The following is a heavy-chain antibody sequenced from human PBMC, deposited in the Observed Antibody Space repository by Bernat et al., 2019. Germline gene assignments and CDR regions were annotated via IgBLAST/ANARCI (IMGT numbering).Heavy chain of an antibody. J-gene: IGHJ6*02. D-gene: IGHD3-10*01. Sequence: QVQLQESGPGLVKPSQTLSLTCTVSGGSISSGSYYWSWIRQPAGKGLEWIGRIYTSGSTNYHPSLKSRVTISVDTSKNQFSLKLSSVTAADTAVYYCASGVSYYYGSGSYYYYGMDVWGQGTTVTVSS. CDR3: ASGVSYYYGSGSYYYYGMDV. CDR1: GGSISSGSYY. CDR2: IYTSGST. V-gene: IGHV4-61*02.